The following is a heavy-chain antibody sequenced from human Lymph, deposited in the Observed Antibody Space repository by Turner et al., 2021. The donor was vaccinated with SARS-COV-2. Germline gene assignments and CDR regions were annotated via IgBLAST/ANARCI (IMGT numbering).Heavy chain of an antibody. CDR3: ARLVRRAEYYFDY. CDR1: GGSISSSSYY. J-gene: IGHJ4*02. CDR2: IYYSGST. V-gene: IGHV4-39*01. D-gene: IGHD3-10*01. Sequence: QLQLQESGPGLVKPSETPSLPCTVSGGSISSSSYYWGWIRQPPGKGLEWIGHIYYSGSTYYTPSLKSRVTISVDTSMNQFSLKLSSVTAADTAVYYCARLVRRAEYYFDYWGQGTLVTVSS.